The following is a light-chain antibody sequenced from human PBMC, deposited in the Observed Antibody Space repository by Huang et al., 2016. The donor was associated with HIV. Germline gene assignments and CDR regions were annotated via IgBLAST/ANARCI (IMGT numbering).Light chain of an antibody. J-gene: IGKJ4*01. CDR2: VAS. CDR1: QSLLHRNGNNY. CDR3: MQALQTPLT. Sequence: DIVMAQSPLSLSVTPGEPASISCRSSQSLLHRNGNNYLDWYLQKPGQSPQLLIYVASSRASGIPDRFNGSGSGTDFTRKISRVQAEDVGVYYCMQALQTPLTFGGGTKVEVK. V-gene: IGKV2-28*01.